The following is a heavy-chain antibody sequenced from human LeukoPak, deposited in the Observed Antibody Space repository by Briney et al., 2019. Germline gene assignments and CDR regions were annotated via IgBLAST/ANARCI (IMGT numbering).Heavy chain of an antibody. J-gene: IGHJ4*02. D-gene: IGHD4-11*01. CDR2: IYYTGST. CDR3: TRHTGYISGQYSNYEDS. Sequence: SETLSRTCTLSGGSITNTKYYWGWIRQPPGKGLEWIGSIYYTGSTYYNPSLKSRVTISVDTSKNQFSLKLRPVTAADTALYYCTRHTGYISGQYSNYEDSWGQGTLVTVSS. V-gene: IGHV4-39*01. CDR1: GGSITNTKYY.